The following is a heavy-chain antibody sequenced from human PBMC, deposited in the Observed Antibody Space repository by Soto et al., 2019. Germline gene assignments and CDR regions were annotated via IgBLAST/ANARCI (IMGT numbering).Heavy chain of an antibody. Sequence: QVQLQESGPGLVKPSQSLSLTCTVSGGSIRSGDYYWSWIRQHPGKGLEWIGYIFYTGSTYYNPSLKSRITISVDTSKNQFSLKLSSVTAADTALYYCARARIVVDRYYYNGMDVWGQGTTVTVSS. V-gene: IGHV4-31*03. CDR3: ARARIVVDRYYYNGMDV. D-gene: IGHD2-15*01. J-gene: IGHJ6*02. CDR2: IFYTGST. CDR1: GGSIRSGDYY.